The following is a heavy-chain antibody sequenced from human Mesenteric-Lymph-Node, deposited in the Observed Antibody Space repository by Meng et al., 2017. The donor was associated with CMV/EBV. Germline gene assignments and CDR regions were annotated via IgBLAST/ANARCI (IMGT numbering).Heavy chain of an antibody. CDR3: ARGSSYDILTGYFDY. J-gene: IGHJ4*02. Sequence: AQLQRLGAGLSTPSETLSVRCAVYGGSFSGYYWNWIRQSPEKGLEWIGEINHSGSTTYNPSFTSRIIISVDTSTNQISLNMSSVTAADTAVYYCARGSSYDILTGYFDYWGQGALVTVSS. CDR1: GGSFSGYY. D-gene: IGHD3-9*01. CDR2: INHSGST. V-gene: IGHV4-34*01.